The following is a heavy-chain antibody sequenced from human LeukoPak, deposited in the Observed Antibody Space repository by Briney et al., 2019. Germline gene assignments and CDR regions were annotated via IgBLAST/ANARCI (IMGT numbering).Heavy chain of an antibody. CDR1: ELTFENYS. D-gene: IGHD3-22*01. V-gene: IGHV3-21*01. J-gene: IGHJ4*02. Sequence: GGSLRLSCAASELTFENYSLAWVRQAPGKGLEWVSSISSGSSYMYYTDSVKGRFTISRDNAKNSVYLQMNSLRAEDTAVYYCARDQTLYYYDSSGYYYYWGQGTLVTVSS. CDR2: ISSGSSYM. CDR3: ARDQTLYYYDSSGYYYY.